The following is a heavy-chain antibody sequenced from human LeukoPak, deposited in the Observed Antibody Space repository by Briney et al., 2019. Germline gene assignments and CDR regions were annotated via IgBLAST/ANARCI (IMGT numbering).Heavy chain of an antibody. V-gene: IGHV3-23*01. J-gene: IGHJ6*04. CDR1: GFTFSRNG. Sequence: GGTLRLSCAASGFTFSRNGMTWVRQAPGKGLKWVSAISGSGGNTYYADSVKGRFTISRDNAKNSLYLQMNSLRAEDTAVYYCAELGITMIGGVWGKGTTVTISS. CDR2: ISGSGGNT. D-gene: IGHD3-10*02. CDR3: AELGITMIGGV.